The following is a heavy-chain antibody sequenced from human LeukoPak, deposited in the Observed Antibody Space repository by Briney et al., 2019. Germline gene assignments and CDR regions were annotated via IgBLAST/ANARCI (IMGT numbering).Heavy chain of an antibody. D-gene: IGHD3-22*01. CDR3: ARSGSSGYYLYFDY. V-gene: IGHV4-59*01. J-gene: IGHJ4*02. CDR1: GGSISSYY. Sequence: SETLSLTCTVSGGSISSYYWGWIRQPPGKGLEWIGYIYYSGSTNYNPSLKSRVTISVATSKNQFSLKLSSVTAADTAVYYCARSGSSGYYLYFDYWGQGTLVTVSS. CDR2: IYYSGST.